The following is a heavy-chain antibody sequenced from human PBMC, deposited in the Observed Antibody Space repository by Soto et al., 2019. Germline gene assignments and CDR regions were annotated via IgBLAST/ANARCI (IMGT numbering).Heavy chain of an antibody. CDR2: VSNRGDT. V-gene: IGHV4-59*01. CDR1: GGSMTTYF. CDR3: ARSSGMATTFDR. Sequence: QVQLQESGPALVKPSETLSLTCTVSGGSMTTYFWSWVRQPPGKRLEWIGYVSNRGDTKYNPALRGEVTISQATPGKNSSRSLTSVTSADTASYSGARSSGMATTFDRWGQGTRVTVPS. J-gene: IGHJ4*02. D-gene: IGHD3-10*01.